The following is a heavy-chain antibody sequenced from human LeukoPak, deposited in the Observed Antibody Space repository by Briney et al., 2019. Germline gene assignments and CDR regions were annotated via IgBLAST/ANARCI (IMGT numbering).Heavy chain of an antibody. CDR3: ARDRPTVTTWGTNWFAP. D-gene: IGHD4-17*01. V-gene: IGHV1-18*04. CDR1: GYTFTSYG. CDR2: ISAYNGNT. J-gene: IGHJ5*02. Sequence: GASVKVSCTASGYTFTSYGISWVREAPGQGLEWMGWISAYNGNTNYAQTLQGRVTMTTETSTSTAYMELRSLRSDDTAVYYCARDRPTVTTWGTNWFAPWGQGTLVTVSS.